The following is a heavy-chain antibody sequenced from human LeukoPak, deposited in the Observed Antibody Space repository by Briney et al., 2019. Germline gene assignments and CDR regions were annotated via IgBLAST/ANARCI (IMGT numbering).Heavy chain of an antibody. CDR1: GYTFTSYG. CDR3: ARERPTAPMTTRGTNAFDI. Sequence: ASVKVSCKASGYTFTSYGISWVRQAPGQGLEWMGWISAYNGNTNYAQKLQGRVTMTTDTSTSTAYMELRSLRSDDTAVYYCARERPTAPMTTRGTNAFDIWGQGTMVTVSS. V-gene: IGHV1-18*01. CDR2: ISAYNGNT. J-gene: IGHJ3*02. D-gene: IGHD4-11*01.